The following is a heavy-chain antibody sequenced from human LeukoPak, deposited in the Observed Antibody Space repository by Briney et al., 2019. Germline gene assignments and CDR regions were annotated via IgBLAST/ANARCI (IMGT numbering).Heavy chain of an antibody. D-gene: IGHD3-3*01. V-gene: IGHV4-34*01. CDR3: ARQKLITIFGVVIILENDY. J-gene: IGHJ4*02. CDR2: INHSGST. CDR1: GGSFSGYY. Sequence: KPSETLSLTCAVYGGSFSGYYWSWIRQPPGKGLEWIGEINHSGSTNYNPSLKSRVTISVDTYKNQFSLKLSSVTAADTAVYYCARQKLITIFGVVIILENDYWGQGTLVTVSS.